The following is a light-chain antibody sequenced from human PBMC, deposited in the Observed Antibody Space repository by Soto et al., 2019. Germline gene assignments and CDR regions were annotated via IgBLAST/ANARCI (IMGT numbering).Light chain of an antibody. Sequence: EVLMTQSPATLSLSPGERATLSCRASQSVSSNLAWYQQKPGQAPRLLIYGASTRATGIPDRFSGSGSGIEFALPISGLQSEDFAVYFCQQYNDWPPGTFGQGTKVEVK. CDR1: QSVSSN. J-gene: IGKJ1*01. CDR2: GAS. V-gene: IGKV3-15*01. CDR3: QQYNDWPPGT.